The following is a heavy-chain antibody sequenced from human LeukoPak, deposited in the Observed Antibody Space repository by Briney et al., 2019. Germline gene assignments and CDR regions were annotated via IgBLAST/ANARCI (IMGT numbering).Heavy chain of an antibody. J-gene: IGHJ6*02. D-gene: IGHD6-19*01. Sequence: PGRSLRLSCAASGFTFSSYAMHWVRQAPGKGLERVAVISYDGSNKYYADSVKGRFTISRDNSKNTLYLQMNSLRAEDTAVYYCARDQVVAVAGDYYYYGMDVWGQGTTVTVSS. CDR2: ISYDGSNK. V-gene: IGHV3-30*04. CDR1: GFTFSSYA. CDR3: ARDQVVAVAGDYYYYGMDV.